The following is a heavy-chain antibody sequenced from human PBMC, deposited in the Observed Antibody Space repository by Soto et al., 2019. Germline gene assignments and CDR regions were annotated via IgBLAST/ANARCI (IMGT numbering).Heavy chain of an antibody. D-gene: IGHD3-16*01. CDR1: GYIFFNYG. J-gene: IGHJ6*01. CDR3: GMVDNYVTPTPQDV. V-gene: IGHV1-18*01. Sequence: QVQLVQSGDEVRKPGSSVKVSCKASGYIFFNYGIAWVRQAPGQGLEWMGWISPYSGNTHYASKVQGRLTMTTDTSTGTAYMDLGRLTADETAVYYCGMVDNYVTPTPQDVWGQATTVTFSS. CDR2: ISPYSGNT.